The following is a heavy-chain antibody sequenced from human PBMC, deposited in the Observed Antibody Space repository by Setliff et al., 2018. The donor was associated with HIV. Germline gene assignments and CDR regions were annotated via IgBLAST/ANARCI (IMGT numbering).Heavy chain of an antibody. Sequence: ASVKVSCKASGYTFTRYFMHCVRQAPGQGLEWLGMINPSGESTWYAQKFQGRVTMTGDTSTNTLYMELSSLRSEDTAVYYCAGGWEGGMDYWGQGTLVTVSS. CDR3: AGGWEGGMDY. CDR1: GYTFTRYF. D-gene: IGHD1-26*01. CDR2: INPSGEST. V-gene: IGHV1-46*01. J-gene: IGHJ4*02.